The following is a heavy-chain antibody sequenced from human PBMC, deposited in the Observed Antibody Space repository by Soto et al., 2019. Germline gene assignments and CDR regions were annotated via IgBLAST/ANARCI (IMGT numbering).Heavy chain of an antibody. V-gene: IGHV4-34*01. D-gene: IGHD5-18*01. Sequence: PSETLSLTCAVYGGSFSSYYWSWIRQPPGKGLEWIGDINHSGSTNSNPSLKIRVTISVDTSKNQFSLQLSSVPASNTAVYYCARTWIQPHNWFDPWRQRTLVTVSS. J-gene: IGHJ5*02. CDR2: INHSGST. CDR1: GGSFSSYY. CDR3: ARTWIQPHNWFDP.